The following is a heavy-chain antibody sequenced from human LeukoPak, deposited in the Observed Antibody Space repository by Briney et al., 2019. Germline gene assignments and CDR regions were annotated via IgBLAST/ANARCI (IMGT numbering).Heavy chain of an antibody. CDR2: ISGSGGST. D-gene: IGHD6-13*01. Sequence: GGSLRLSCAASGFTFSSYDMHWVRQAPGKGLEWVSAISGSGGSTYYADSVKGRFTISRDNSKNTLYLQMNSLRAEDTAVYYCAKEEQLGNAFDIWGQGTMVTVSS. CDR1: GFTFSSYD. J-gene: IGHJ3*02. CDR3: AKEEQLGNAFDI. V-gene: IGHV3-23*01.